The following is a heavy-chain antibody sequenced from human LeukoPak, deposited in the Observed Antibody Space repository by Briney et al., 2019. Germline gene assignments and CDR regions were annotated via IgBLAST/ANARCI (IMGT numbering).Heavy chain of an antibody. V-gene: IGHV3-15*01. J-gene: IGHJ4*02. CDR1: GFTFRSYG. D-gene: IGHD1-26*01. CDR3: TTDYSGSYLRAFDY. CDR2: IKSKTDGGTT. Sequence: GGSLRLSCAASGFTFRSYGMHWVRQAPGKGLGWVGRIKSKTDGGTTGYAAPVKGRFTISRDDSKNTLYLQMNSLKTEDTAVYYCTTDYSGSYLRAFDYWGQGTLVTVSS.